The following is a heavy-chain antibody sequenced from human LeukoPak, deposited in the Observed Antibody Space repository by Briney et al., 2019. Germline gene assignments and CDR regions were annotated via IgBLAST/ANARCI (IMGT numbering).Heavy chain of an antibody. CDR3: ARDWRAAAGTRAYGMDV. Sequence: ASVKVSCKASGYTFTSYDINWVRQATGQGLEWMGWMNPNSGNTGYAQKFQGRVTITRNTSISTAYMELSSLRSEDTAVYYCARDWRAAAGTRAYGMDVWGQGTTVTVSS. CDR1: GYTFTSYD. J-gene: IGHJ6*02. D-gene: IGHD6-13*01. V-gene: IGHV1-8*03. CDR2: MNPNSGNT.